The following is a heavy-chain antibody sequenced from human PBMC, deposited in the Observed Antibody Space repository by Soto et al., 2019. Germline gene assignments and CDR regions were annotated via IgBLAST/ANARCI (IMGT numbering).Heavy chain of an antibody. CDR3: AIDPAYYYDSSGYSVPFGY. CDR2: ISYDGRNK. D-gene: IGHD3-22*01. J-gene: IGHJ4*02. V-gene: IGHV3-30-3*01. CDR1: GFTFSNYA. Sequence: QVQLVESGGGVVQPGRSLRLSCAASGFTFSNYAMHWVCQARGKWLEWVAVISYDGRNKYYADSGKGRFTISRDNSKNTLFLQMNRLTAEDTAVYYCAIDPAYYYDSSGYSVPFGYWGQGTLVTVSS.